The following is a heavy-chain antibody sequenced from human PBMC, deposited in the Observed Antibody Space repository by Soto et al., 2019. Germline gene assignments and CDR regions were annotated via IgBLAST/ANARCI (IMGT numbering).Heavy chain of an antibody. CDR3: ARDPSQLRYFDWPLDY. CDR1: GGTFSSYA. J-gene: IGHJ4*02. D-gene: IGHD3-9*01. Sequence: SVKVSCKASGGTFSSYAISWVRQAPGQGLEWMGGIIPIFGTANYAQKFQGRVTITADESTSTAYMELSSLGSEDTAVYYCARDPSQLRYFDWPLDYWGQGTLVTVSS. CDR2: IIPIFGTA. V-gene: IGHV1-69*13.